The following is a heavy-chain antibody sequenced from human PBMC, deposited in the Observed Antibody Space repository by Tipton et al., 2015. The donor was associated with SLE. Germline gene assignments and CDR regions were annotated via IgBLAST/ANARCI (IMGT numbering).Heavy chain of an antibody. V-gene: IGHV3-9*01. D-gene: IGHD2-21*02. Sequence: QLVQSGGGSAQPGRSLRLSCVASGFTLDDYAMHWVRQAPGKGLEWVSGVSWNSTTIGYADSVEGRFTISRDNSKNTLYLQMNSLRAEDTAVYYCAREGVTYYYYMDVWGKGTTVTVSS. CDR3: AREGVTYYYYMDV. J-gene: IGHJ6*03. CDR2: VSWNSTTI. CDR1: GFTLDDYA.